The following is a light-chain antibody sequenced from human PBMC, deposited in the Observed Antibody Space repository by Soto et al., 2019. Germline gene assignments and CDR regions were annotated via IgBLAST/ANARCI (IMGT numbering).Light chain of an antibody. Sequence: QSALTQPASVSGSPGQSITISCTGTSSDVGGYNYVSWYQHHPGKAPKLMIYDVSNRPSGVSNRFSGSKSGNTASLTISGLQAEDEADYYCSSYTSSSIRVFGTGTKVTVL. V-gene: IGLV2-14*03. CDR2: DVS. CDR1: SSDVGGYNY. J-gene: IGLJ1*01. CDR3: SSYTSSSIRV.